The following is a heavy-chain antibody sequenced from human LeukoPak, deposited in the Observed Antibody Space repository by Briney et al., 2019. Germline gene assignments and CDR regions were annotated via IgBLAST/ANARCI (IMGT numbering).Heavy chain of an antibody. Sequence: SGTLSLTCAVSGGSISSSNWWSWVRQPPGKGLEWIGEIYHSGSTNYNPSLKSRVTISVDKSKNQFSLKLSSVTAADTAVYYRARAKGYCSSTSCSERYYYGMDVWGKGTTVTVSS. CDR3: ARAKGYCSSTSCSERYYYGMDV. V-gene: IGHV4-4*02. CDR2: IYHSGST. J-gene: IGHJ6*04. D-gene: IGHD2-2*01. CDR1: GGSISSSNW.